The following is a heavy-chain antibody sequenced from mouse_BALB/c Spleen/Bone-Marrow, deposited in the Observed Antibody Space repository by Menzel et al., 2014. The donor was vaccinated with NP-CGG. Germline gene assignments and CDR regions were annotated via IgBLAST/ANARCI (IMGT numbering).Heavy chain of an antibody. CDR1: GFTFSSYA. V-gene: IGHV5-9-1*01. J-gene: IGHJ4*01. D-gene: IGHD1-1*01. CDR3: ARSLYDYDAMDY. Sequence: EVKLQESGGGLVKPGGSLKLSCAASGFTFSSYAMSWVRQTPEKRLEWVATISSGGSYTYYANSGKGRLTISRDNAKNTLYLQMSSLRSEDTAMYYCARSLYDYDAMDYWGQGTSVTVSS. CDR2: ISSGGSYT.